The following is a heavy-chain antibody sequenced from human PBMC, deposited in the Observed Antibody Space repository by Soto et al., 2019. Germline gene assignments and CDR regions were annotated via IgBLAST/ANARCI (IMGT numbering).Heavy chain of an antibody. CDR2: INSDGSST. J-gene: IGHJ4*02. Sequence: GGSLRLSCAASGFTFSSYWMHWVRQAPGKGLVWVSRINSDGSSTSYADSVKGRFTISRDNAKNTLYLQMNSLRAEDTAVYYCARADGFGGVIQWGQGTLVTVSS. D-gene: IGHD3-16*02. CDR1: GFTFSSYW. CDR3: ARADGFGGVIQ. V-gene: IGHV3-74*01.